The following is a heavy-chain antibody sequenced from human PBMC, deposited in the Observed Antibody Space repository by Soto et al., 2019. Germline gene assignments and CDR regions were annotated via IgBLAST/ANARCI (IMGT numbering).Heavy chain of an antibody. Sequence: EVQLVESGGGLVQPGGSLRLSCAASGFTFSLYSISWVRQAPGKGLEWVSYISRSSTGIHYADSVKGRFTISRDDATNSTHLQMNSLRDGDTAVYYCASAVTWGLDVWGQGTTVSISS. CDR2: ISRSSTGI. D-gene: IGHD3-10*01. J-gene: IGHJ6*01. CDR3: ASAVTWGLDV. CDR1: GFTFSLYS. V-gene: IGHV3-48*02.